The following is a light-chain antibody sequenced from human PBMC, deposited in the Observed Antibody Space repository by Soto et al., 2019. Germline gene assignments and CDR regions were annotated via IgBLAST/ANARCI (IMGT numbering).Light chain of an antibody. V-gene: IGKV1-6*01. CDR3: LQDYNYPPT. J-gene: IGKJ2*01. CDR1: QGIRID. Sequence: IHMSQSSSSLSASVGERVTITCRASQGIRIDLGWYQQKPGKAPKLLIYAASSLQSGVPSRFSDSGSGTDFTLTISSLQPEDFATYYCLQDYNYPPTFGQGTKVDI. CDR2: AAS.